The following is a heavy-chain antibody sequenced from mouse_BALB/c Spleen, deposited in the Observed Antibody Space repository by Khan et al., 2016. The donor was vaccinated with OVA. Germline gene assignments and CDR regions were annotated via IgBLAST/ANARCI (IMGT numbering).Heavy chain of an antibody. CDR2: INPSIGDP. D-gene: IGHD1-1*02. CDR3: ARRGLRWDFDY. CDR1: GYTFINYW. V-gene: IGHV1-7*01. Sequence: QVQLKQSGAELAKPGASVKMSCKASGYTFINYWILWVKQRPGQGLEWIGYINPSIGDPENNHNFKDKATLTADKSSRTSYMQLSSLTSEDSAVYYCARRGLRWDFDYWGQGTTLTVSS. J-gene: IGHJ2*01.